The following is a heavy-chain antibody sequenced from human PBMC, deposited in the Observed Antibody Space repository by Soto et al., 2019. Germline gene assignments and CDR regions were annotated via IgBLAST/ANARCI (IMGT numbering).Heavy chain of an antibody. V-gene: IGHV4-39*01. CDR3: ARQGIAVAGTSAFDI. D-gene: IGHD6-19*01. CDR2: IYYSGST. J-gene: IGHJ3*02. Sequence: TSETLSLTCTVSGGSISSSSYYWGWIRQPPGKGLEWIGSIYYSGSTYYNPSLKSRVTISVDTSKNQFSLKLSSVTAADTAVYYCARQGIAVAGTSAFDIWGQGTMVTVSS. CDR1: GGSISSSSYY.